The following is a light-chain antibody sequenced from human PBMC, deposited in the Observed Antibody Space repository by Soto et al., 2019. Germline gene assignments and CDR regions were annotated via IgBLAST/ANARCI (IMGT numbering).Light chain of an antibody. Sequence: EIVLTQSPGTLSLSPGQRATLSCRASQSVTNNYLAWYQQEPGRAPRLLIYDSSSRATGVPDRFSASGSGTDFTLSISRLEPEDAAVYLCQQYGGSPPYTFGQGTKVEIK. CDR1: QSVTNNY. CDR3: QQYGGSPPYT. J-gene: IGKJ2*01. CDR2: DSS. V-gene: IGKV3-20*01.